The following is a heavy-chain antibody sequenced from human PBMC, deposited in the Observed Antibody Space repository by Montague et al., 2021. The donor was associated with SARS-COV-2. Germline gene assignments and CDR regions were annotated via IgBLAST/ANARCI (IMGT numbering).Heavy chain of an antibody. V-gene: IGHV3-30-3*01. Sequence: SLRLSCAASGFTFSSYAMHWVRQAPGKGLEWVAVISYDGSNKYYADSVKGRFTISRDNSKNTLYLQMNSLRAEGTAVYYCARVSAGLYSTPSDYWGQGTLVTVSS. CDR1: GFTFSSYA. J-gene: IGHJ4*02. CDR2: ISYDGSNK. D-gene: IGHD6-13*01. CDR3: ARVSAGLYSTPSDY.